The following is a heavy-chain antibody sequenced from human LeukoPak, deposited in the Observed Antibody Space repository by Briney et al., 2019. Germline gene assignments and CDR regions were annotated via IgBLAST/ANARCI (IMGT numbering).Heavy chain of an antibody. V-gene: IGHV4-61*08. J-gene: IGHJ3*02. CDR2: IYYSGST. CDR1: DGSISSGGYY. D-gene: IGHD1-1*01. Sequence: SQTLSLTCTVSDGSISSGGYYWSWIRQPPGEGLEWIGYIYYSGSTNYNPSLKSRVTISVDTSKNQFSLKLSSVTPADTAVYYCASSPGGTAAFDIWGQGTLATVSS. CDR3: ASSPGGTAAFDI.